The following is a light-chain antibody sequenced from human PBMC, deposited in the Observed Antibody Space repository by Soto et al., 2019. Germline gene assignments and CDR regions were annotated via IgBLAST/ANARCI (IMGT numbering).Light chain of an antibody. CDR1: PGVNNY. Sequence: AVRLTQSPSSLSASIGDRVTITCRASPGVNNYLAWYRQSPGKAPQLLIYGASTLQSGVPSRFSGSASGTDFTLTINYSRSEDFATYYCQQYSDGLTFGGGTKV. CDR3: QQYSDGLT. CDR2: GAS. V-gene: IGKV1-8*01. J-gene: IGKJ4*01.